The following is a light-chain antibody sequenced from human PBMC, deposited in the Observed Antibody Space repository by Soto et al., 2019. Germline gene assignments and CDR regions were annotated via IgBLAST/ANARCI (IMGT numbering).Light chain of an antibody. Sequence: EIVMTQSPATLSVSPGERATLSCRASQSVSSNLVWYQQKPGQAPRLLFYGASTRATGIPARFSGSGSGTEFTLTISSLQSEDFAVYYCQQYNNWPPTWTFGQGTKVEIK. J-gene: IGKJ1*01. CDR3: QQYNNWPPTWT. V-gene: IGKV3-15*01. CDR1: QSVSSN. CDR2: GAS.